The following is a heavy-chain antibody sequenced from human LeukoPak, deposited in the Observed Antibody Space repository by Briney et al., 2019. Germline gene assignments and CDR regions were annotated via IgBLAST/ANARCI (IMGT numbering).Heavy chain of an antibody. V-gene: IGHV3-21*01. CDR2: ISSSSSYI. D-gene: IGHD1-26*01. Sequence: PGGSLRLSCAASGFTFSSYSMNWVRQAPGKGLEWVSSISSSSSYIYYADSVKGRFTISRDNAKNSLYLQMNSLRAEDTAVYYCAIIYSGSYRPFDYWGQGTLATVSS. CDR1: GFTFSSYS. CDR3: AIIYSGSYRPFDY. J-gene: IGHJ4*02.